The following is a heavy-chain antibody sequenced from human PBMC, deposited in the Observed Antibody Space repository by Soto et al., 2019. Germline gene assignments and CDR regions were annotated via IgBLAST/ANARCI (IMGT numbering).Heavy chain of an antibody. D-gene: IGHD3-10*01. CDR3: ARDELLWFGVIDY. CDR2: ISYDGSNK. CDR1: GYTFTSYG. V-gene: IGHV3-30-3*01. Sequence: SCKASGYTFTSYGISWVRQAPGKGLEWVAVISYDGSNKYYADSVKGRFTISRDNSKNTLYLQMNSPRVEDTAVYYCARDELLWFGVIDYWGQGTLVTVSS. J-gene: IGHJ4*02.